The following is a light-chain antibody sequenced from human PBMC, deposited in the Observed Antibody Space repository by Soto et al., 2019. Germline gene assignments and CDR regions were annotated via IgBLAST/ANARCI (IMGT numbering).Light chain of an antibody. J-gene: IGKJ2*01. CDR1: QSINSW. Sequence: DIQMTQSPSTLSASVGDRVTITCRASQSINSWLAWYQQKPGKAPKLLIYKASSLESAVPSRFSGSASGTEFSLTISSLQPDDFATYYCQQYNNYPYTFGQGTKVDI. CDR3: QQYNNYPYT. V-gene: IGKV1-5*03. CDR2: KAS.